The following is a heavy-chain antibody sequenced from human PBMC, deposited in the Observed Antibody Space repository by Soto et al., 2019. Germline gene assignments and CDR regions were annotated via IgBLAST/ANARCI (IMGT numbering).Heavy chain of an antibody. Sequence: ASVKVSCKASGYTFTSYDINWVRQATGQGLEWMGWMNPNSGNTGYAQKFQGRVTMTRNTSISTAYMELSSLRSEDTAVYYCARGLTCSGGSCYSDSSDYWGREPWSPSPQ. D-gene: IGHD2-15*01. J-gene: IGHJ4*02. CDR1: GYTFTSYD. CDR3: ARGLTCSGGSCYSDSSDY. CDR2: MNPNSGNT. V-gene: IGHV1-8*01.